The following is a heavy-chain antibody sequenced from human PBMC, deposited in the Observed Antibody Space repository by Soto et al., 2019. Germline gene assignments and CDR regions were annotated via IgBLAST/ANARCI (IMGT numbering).Heavy chain of an antibody. J-gene: IGHJ6*03. D-gene: IGHD5-12*01. Sequence: SETLSLTCTVSGGSISSYYWSWIRQPPGKGLEWIGYIYYSGSTNYNPSLKSRVTISVDTSKNQFSLKLGSVTAADTAVYYCARNRGYSGYGPYYYYYYMDVWGKGTTVTVSS. V-gene: IGHV4-59*01. CDR3: ARNRGYSGYGPYYYYYYMDV. CDR1: GGSISSYY. CDR2: IYYSGST.